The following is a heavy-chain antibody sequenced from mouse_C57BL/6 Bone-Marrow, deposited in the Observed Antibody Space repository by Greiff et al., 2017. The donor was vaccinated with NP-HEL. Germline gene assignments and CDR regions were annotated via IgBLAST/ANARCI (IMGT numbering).Heavy chain of an antibody. V-gene: IGHV14-4*01. Sequence: VQLKQSGAELVRPGASVKLSCTASGFNIKDDYMHWVKQRPEQGLEWIGWIDPENGDTEYASKFQGKATITADTSSNTAYLQLSSLTSEDTAVYYCTTDGYYLYYYAMDYWGQGTSVTVSS. D-gene: IGHD2-3*01. CDR3: TTDGYYLYYYAMDY. CDR2: IDPENGDT. J-gene: IGHJ4*01. CDR1: GFNIKDDY.